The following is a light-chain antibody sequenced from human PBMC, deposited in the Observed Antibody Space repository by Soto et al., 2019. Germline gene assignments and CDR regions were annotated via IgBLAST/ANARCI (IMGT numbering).Light chain of an antibody. J-gene: IGKJ4*01. CDR3: QQHISWPLT. Sequence: EIVLTQSPVTLSLSPGERGTLSGRASQSVTNSLAWYQQKPGQAPRLLVYDASNRATGIPTRFSGSGSGTDFTLTISNLEPEDFAVYYCQQHISWPLTFGGGTKVDIK. CDR2: DAS. V-gene: IGKV3-11*01. CDR1: QSVTNS.